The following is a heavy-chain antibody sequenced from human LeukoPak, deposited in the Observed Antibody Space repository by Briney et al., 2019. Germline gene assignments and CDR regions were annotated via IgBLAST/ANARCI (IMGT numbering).Heavy chain of an antibody. CDR1: GFTFNNYA. V-gene: IGHV3-23*01. D-gene: IGHD3-10*01. CDR2: ITGGGDGT. J-gene: IGHJ4*02. Sequence: GGSLRLSCATSGFTFNNYAMTWVRQAPGKGLEWVSHITGGGDGTYYADSVKGRFTISRDNSKNTLYLQMNSLRAEDTAVYYCAKDRGQFLWFGEFADYWGQGTLVTVSS. CDR3: AKDRGQFLWFGEFADY.